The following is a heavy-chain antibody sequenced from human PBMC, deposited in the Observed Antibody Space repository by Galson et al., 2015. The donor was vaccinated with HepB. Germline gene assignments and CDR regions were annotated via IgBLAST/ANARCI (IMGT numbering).Heavy chain of an antibody. Sequence: SVKVSCKASGYTFTSYAMHWVRQAPGQRLEWMGWINASNGNTNYSQKFQGRVTITRDTSASTAYMELSSLRSEDTAVYYCASPIHSSSWYVRGGWFDPWGQGTLVTVSS. CDR2: INASNGNT. V-gene: IGHV1-3*01. CDR1: GYTFTSYA. J-gene: IGHJ5*01. D-gene: IGHD6-13*01. CDR3: ASPIHSSSWYVRGGWFDP.